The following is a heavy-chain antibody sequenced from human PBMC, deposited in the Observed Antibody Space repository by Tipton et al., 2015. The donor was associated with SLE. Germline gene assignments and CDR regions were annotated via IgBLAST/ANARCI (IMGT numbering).Heavy chain of an antibody. D-gene: IGHD3-3*01. CDR2: INHSGST. Sequence: TLSLTCAVYGGSFSDYYWTWIRQPPGKGLEWIGEINHSGSTNDNPSLRSRVIMSVDTSKNQFSLNLNSVTVADTAVYYCARLTTTFGVTYWGQGTLVTVSS. V-gene: IGHV4-34*01. CDR3: ARLTTTFGVTY. J-gene: IGHJ4*02. CDR1: GGSFSDYY.